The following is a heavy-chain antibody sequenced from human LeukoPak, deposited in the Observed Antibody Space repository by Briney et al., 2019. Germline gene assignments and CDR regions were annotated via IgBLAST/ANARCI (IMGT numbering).Heavy chain of an antibody. CDR2: IYSGGST. D-gene: IGHD3-22*01. V-gene: IGHV3-66*01. J-gene: IGHJ4*02. CDR1: GFIVSSNY. Sequence: GGSLRLSCAASGFIVSSNYMSWVRQAPGKGLEWVSVIYSGGSTYYADSVKGRFTISRDNSKNTLYLQMNSLRAEDTAVYYCAKGWRDSSGPGGDYWGQGTLVTVSS. CDR3: AKGWRDSSGPGGDY.